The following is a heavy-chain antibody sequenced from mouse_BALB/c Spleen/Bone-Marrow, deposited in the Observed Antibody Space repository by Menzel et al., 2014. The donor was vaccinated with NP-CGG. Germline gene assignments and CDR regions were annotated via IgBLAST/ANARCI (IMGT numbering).Heavy chain of an antibody. Sequence: VQLQQSGAELVKPGASVKLSCTASGFDIKDTYMHWVKQRPEQGLEWIGRIDPANGNTKYDPKFQGKATITADTSSNTAYLQLSSLTSEDTAVYYCARYYYGYYFDYWGQGTTLTVSS. CDR2: IDPANGNT. D-gene: IGHD1-2*01. CDR3: ARYYYGYYFDY. J-gene: IGHJ2*01. V-gene: IGHV14-3*02. CDR1: GFDIKDTY.